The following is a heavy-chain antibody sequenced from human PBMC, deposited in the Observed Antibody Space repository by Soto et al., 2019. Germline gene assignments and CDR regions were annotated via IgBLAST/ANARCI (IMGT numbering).Heavy chain of an antibody. D-gene: IGHD3-10*01. CDR3: AREAPGVGRFYFDY. CDR1: DGSMSNYY. V-gene: IGHV4-59*12. J-gene: IGHJ4*02. CDR2: IYYSGST. Sequence: ASETLSLTCTVSDGSMSNYYWSWIRQPPGKGLEWIGYIYYSGSTNYNPSLKTRVTISVDTSKNQFSLKLSSVTAADTAVYYCAREAPGVGRFYFDYWGQGTLVTVSS.